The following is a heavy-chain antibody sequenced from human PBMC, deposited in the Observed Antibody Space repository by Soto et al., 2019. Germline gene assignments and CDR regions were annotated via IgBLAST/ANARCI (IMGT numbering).Heavy chain of an antibody. CDR2: INHSGST. Sequence: SETLSLTCAVYGGSFSGYYWSWIRQPPGKGLEWIGEINHSGSTNYNPSLKSRVTISVDTSKNQFSLKLSSVTAADTAVYYCARGWDDYYGSGSDTYFDYWGQGTLVTVSS. J-gene: IGHJ4*02. CDR3: ARGWDDYYGSGSDTYFDY. CDR1: GGSFSGYY. D-gene: IGHD3-10*01. V-gene: IGHV4-34*01.